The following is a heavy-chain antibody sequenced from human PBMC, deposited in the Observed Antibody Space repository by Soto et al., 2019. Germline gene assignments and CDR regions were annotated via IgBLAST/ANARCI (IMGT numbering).Heavy chain of an antibody. J-gene: IGHJ6*02. V-gene: IGHV1-3*01. Sequence: ASVKVSCKASGYTFTSYAMHGVRQAPGQRLEWRGWINAGNGNTKYSQKFQGRATITRETPATKANMELTSWRPDDTATYFCARYRHCRGDSCNYYYIMDLWGQGTTVTVSS. CDR2: INAGNGNT. CDR3: ARYRHCRGDSCNYYYIMDL. CDR1: GYTFTSYA. D-gene: IGHD3-22*01.